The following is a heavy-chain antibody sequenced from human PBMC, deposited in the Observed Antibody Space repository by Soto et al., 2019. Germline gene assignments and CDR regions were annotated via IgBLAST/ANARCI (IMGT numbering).Heavy chain of an antibody. CDR3: AKEDYYGSGSYYD. J-gene: IGHJ4*02. CDR1: GFTFSSYG. Sequence: QVQLVESGGGVVQPGRSLRLSCAASGFTFSSYGMHWVRQAPGKGLEWVAVISYDGSNKYYADSVKGRFTISRDNSKNTLYLQMNSLRAEDTAVYYCAKEDYYGSGSYYDWGQGTLVTVSS. CDR2: ISYDGSNK. V-gene: IGHV3-30*18. D-gene: IGHD3-10*01.